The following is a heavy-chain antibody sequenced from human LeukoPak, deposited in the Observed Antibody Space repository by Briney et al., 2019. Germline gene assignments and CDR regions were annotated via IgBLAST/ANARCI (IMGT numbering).Heavy chain of an antibody. V-gene: IGHV3-11*04. CDR1: GFTFSDYY. CDR3: ARDDVVVLATDL. CDR2: ISSTSSTI. Sequence: GGSLRLSCAASGFTFSDYYMSWIRQAPGKGLEWLSYISSTSSTIYYADSVKGRFTISRDNAKNSLYLQMNSLRAEDTAVYYCARDDVVVLATDLWGQGTMVTVSS. J-gene: IGHJ3*01. D-gene: IGHD2-2*01.